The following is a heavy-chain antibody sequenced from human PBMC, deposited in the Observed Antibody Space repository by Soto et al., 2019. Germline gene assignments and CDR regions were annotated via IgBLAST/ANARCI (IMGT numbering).Heavy chain of an antibody. V-gene: IGHV3-30-3*01. CDR1: GFTFSSYA. Sequence: QVQLVESGGGVVQPGRSLRLSCAASGFTFSSYAMHWVRQAPGKGLEWVAVISYDGSNKYYADSVKGRFTISRDNSKNTLYLQMNSLRAEDTAVYYCARDKEKRQWLVDLGYWGQGTLVTVSS. D-gene: IGHD6-19*01. CDR3: ARDKEKRQWLVDLGY. J-gene: IGHJ4*02. CDR2: ISYDGSNK.